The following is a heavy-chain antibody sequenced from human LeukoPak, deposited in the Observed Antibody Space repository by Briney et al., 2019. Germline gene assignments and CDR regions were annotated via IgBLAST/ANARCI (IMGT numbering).Heavy chain of an antibody. D-gene: IGHD1-26*01. CDR2: ISYDGSNK. CDR3: AKDWDSGSYFADY. J-gene: IGHJ4*02. Sequence: GSLRLSCAASGFTFSSYAMHWVRQAPGKGLEWVAVISYDGSNKYYADSVKGRFTISRDNSKNTLYLQMNSLRAEDTAVYYCAKDWDSGSYFADYWGQGTLVTVSS. CDR1: GFTFSSYA. V-gene: IGHV3-30*04.